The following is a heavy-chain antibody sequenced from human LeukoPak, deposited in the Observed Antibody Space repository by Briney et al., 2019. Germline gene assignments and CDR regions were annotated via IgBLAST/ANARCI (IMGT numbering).Heavy chain of an antibody. CDR2: IYSGGST. V-gene: IGHV3-53*01. Sequence: PGGSLRLSCAASGFTVSSNYMSWVRQAPGKGLEWVSVIYSGGSTYYADSVKGRFTISRDNSKNTLYLQMNSLRAEDTAVYYCATRSSWYNYMDVWGKGTTVTVSS. J-gene: IGHJ6*03. CDR1: GFTVSSNY. CDR3: ATRSSWYNYMDV. D-gene: IGHD6-13*01.